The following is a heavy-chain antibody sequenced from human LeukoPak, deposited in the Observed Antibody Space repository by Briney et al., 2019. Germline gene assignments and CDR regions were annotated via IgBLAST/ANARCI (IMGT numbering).Heavy chain of an antibody. CDR2: FDPEDGET. Sequence: VASVKVSCKVSGYTLTELSMHWVRQAPGKGLEWMGGFDPEDGETIYAQKFQGRVTITADESTSTAYMELSSLRSEDTAVYYCARGQEVGNSTPFDYWGQGTLVTVSS. J-gene: IGHJ4*02. V-gene: IGHV1-24*01. D-gene: IGHD4-23*01. CDR3: ARGQEVGNSTPFDY. CDR1: GYTLTELS.